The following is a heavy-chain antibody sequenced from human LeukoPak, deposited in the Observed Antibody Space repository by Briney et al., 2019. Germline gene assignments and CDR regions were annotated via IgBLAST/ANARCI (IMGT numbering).Heavy chain of an antibody. CDR3: ARGAGGYDILTGPFDY. D-gene: IGHD3-9*01. Sequence: PSETLSLTCTVSGGSISSYCWSWIRQPPGKGLEWIGYIYYSGSTNYNPSLKSRVTISVDTSKNQFSLKLSSVTAADTAVYYCARGAGGYDILTGPFDYWGQGTLVTVSS. CDR1: GGSISSYC. V-gene: IGHV4-59*08. J-gene: IGHJ4*02. CDR2: IYYSGST.